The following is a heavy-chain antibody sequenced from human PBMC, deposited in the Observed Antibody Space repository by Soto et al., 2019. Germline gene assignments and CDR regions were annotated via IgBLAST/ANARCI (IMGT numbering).Heavy chain of an antibody. Sequence: PSETLSLTCTVSDDSFRTYYWSWVRQPPGKGLEWLGYIYYTGSTNYNPSLKSRVTISIDTSKNQFSLDLSSVTAADTAVYYCARRGHDYGDLFDYWGQGTLVTVSS. V-gene: IGHV4-59*08. D-gene: IGHD4-17*01. CDR3: ARRGHDYGDLFDY. CDR1: DDSFRTYY. CDR2: IYYTGST. J-gene: IGHJ4*02.